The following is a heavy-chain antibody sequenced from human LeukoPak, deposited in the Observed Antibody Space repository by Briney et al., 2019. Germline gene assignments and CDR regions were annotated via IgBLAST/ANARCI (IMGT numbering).Heavy chain of an antibody. CDR2: ISSSGSTI. V-gene: IGHV3-11*01. D-gene: IGHD1-26*01. Sequence: GGSLRLSCAASGFTFSDYYMSWIRQAPGKGLEWVSYISSSGSTIYYADSVKGRFTISRDNAKNSLYLQMNSLRAKDTAVYYCVGRRELAIDYWGQGTLVTVSS. CDR1: GFTFSDYY. CDR3: VGRRELAIDY. J-gene: IGHJ4*02.